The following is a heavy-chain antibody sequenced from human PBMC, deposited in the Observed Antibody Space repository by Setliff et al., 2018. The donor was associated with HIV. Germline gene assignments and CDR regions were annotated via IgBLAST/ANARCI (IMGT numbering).Heavy chain of an antibody. D-gene: IGHD1-1*01. J-gene: IGHJ4*02. CDR1: GGSFSDFY. Sequence: SETLSLTCAVYGGSFSDFYWSWIRQSPGKGLEWIGDINHSGRTNNNPSLKSRVTISVDTSKNQFSLKLNSVTAADTAFYYCARPQLGRGGGSHFDIWGQGNLVTVSS. CDR3: ARPQLGRGGGSHFDI. V-gene: IGHV4-34*01. CDR2: INHSGRT.